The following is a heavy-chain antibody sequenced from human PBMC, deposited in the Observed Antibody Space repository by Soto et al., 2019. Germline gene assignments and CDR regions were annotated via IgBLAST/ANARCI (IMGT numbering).Heavy chain of an antibody. CDR3: ARDHNFGFILYAMDV. Sequence: QVQLVQSGAELKKPGASVSLSCKASGFSFNIYYIHWVRQSPGEGLQWMGVINPSNGFTSYPQKFQCRVSMTADMSTTTGYLDLSSLKSEDTAVYYCARDHNFGFILYAMDVWGQGTTVTVSS. D-gene: IGHD2-15*01. CDR1: GFSFNIYY. J-gene: IGHJ6*02. V-gene: IGHV1-46*02. CDR2: INPSNGFT.